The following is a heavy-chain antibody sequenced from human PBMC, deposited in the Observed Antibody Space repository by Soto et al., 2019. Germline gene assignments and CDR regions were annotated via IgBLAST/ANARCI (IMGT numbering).Heavy chain of an antibody. D-gene: IGHD4-17*01. Sequence: EVQLVESGGGLVKPGGSLRLSCAASGFTFSNAWMNWVRQAPGKGLEWVGRIKSKTDGGTTDYAAPVKGRFAISRDDSKNTLYLQMNSLTTEDTAVYYCTSSTVTDAFDIWGQGTMVTVSS. CDR2: IKSKTDGGTT. CDR3: TSSTVTDAFDI. V-gene: IGHV3-15*07. CDR1: GFTFSNAW. J-gene: IGHJ3*02.